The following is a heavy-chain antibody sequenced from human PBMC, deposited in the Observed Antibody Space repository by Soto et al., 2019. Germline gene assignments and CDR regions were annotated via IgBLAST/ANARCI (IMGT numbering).Heavy chain of an antibody. V-gene: IGHV3-30*18. Sequence: QVQLVESGGGVVQPGRSLRLSCAASGFTFSSYGMHWVRQAPGKGLEWVAVISYDGSNKYYADSVKGRFTISRDNCKNTLYLQMNSLRAEDTAVYYCAKDQGKYYYDSSGAHYYYGMDVWGQGTTVTVSS. CDR2: ISYDGSNK. J-gene: IGHJ6*02. D-gene: IGHD3-22*01. CDR3: AKDQGKYYYDSSGAHYYYGMDV. CDR1: GFTFSSYG.